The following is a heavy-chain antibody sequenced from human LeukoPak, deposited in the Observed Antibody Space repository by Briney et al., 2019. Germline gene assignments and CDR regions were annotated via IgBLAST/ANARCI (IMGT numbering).Heavy chain of an antibody. CDR3: ARGLNWFDP. Sequence: PGGSLRLSCAASGFTFSNYWMSWVRQAPGKGLEWVANIKQDGSEKYYVDSLKGRFTTSRDNAKNSLYLQMNSLRAEDTAVYYCARGLNWFDPWGQGTLVTVSS. V-gene: IGHV3-7*01. J-gene: IGHJ5*02. CDR2: IKQDGSEK. CDR1: GFTFSNYW.